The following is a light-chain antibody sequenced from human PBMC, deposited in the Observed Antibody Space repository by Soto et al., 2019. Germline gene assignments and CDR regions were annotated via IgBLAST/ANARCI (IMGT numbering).Light chain of an antibody. CDR2: RNN. J-gene: IGLJ1*01. CDR3: AAWNDSLXGPYYV. CDR1: SSNIGSNY. Sequence: QSVLTQPPSASGTPGQRVTISCSGSSSNIGSNYVYWYQQLPGTAPKLLIYRNNQRPSGVPDRFSGSKSGTSASLAISGLRSEDESDYYCAAWNDSLXGPYYVFGTGTKVTVL. V-gene: IGLV1-47*01.